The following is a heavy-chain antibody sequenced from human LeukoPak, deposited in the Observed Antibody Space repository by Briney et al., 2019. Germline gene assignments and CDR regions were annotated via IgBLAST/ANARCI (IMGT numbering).Heavy chain of an antibody. Sequence: SVKVSCKASGGTFSSYAISWVRQAPGQGLDWMGGIIPIFGTANYAQKFQGRVTITADESTSTAYMELSSLRSEDTAVYYCATRLGSGGYYYYYMDVWGKGTTVTISS. D-gene: IGHD3-10*02. CDR3: ATRLGSGGYYYYYMDV. CDR2: IIPIFGTA. CDR1: GGTFSSYA. V-gene: IGHV1-69*01. J-gene: IGHJ6*03.